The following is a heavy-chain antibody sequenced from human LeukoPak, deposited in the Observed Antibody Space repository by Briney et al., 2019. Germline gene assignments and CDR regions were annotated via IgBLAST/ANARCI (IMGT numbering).Heavy chain of an antibody. CDR3: AKDPRQLVLGY. CDR2: ISGSGGST. J-gene: IGHJ4*02. D-gene: IGHD6-13*01. CDR1: GFTFRSYG. Sequence: GGSLRLSCAASGFTFRSYGMRWVRQAPGKGLEWVARISGSGGSTYYEDSVKGRFTISRDNSKNTLYLQMNSLRAEDTAVYYCAKDPRQLVLGYWGQGTLVTVSS. V-gene: IGHV3-23*01.